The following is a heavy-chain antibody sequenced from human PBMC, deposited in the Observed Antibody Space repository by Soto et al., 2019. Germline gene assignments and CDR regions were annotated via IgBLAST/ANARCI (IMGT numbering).Heavy chain of an antibody. CDR2: IYDSGST. CDR3: AREDYYDSSGYSGRRFDP. D-gene: IGHD3-22*01. V-gene: IGHV4-30-4*01. Sequence: PSETLSLTCTVSGGSISSGDYYWNWIRQPPGKGLEWIGYIYDSGSTSYNPPLKSRIIISLDTSKNQFSLKLRSVTAADTAVYYCAREDYYDSSGYSGRRFDPWGQGTLVTVSS. CDR1: GGSISSGDYY. J-gene: IGHJ5*02.